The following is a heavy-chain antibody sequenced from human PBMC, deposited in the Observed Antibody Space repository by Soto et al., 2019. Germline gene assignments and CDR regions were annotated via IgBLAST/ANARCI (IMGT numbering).Heavy chain of an antibody. V-gene: IGHV1-3*05. CDR3: ARVGGWFFHDY. Sequence: QVQLVQSGAEEKKPGASVQVSCKASGYTFTSYAMHWVRQAPGQRLEWMGWINAGNGNTKYSQNFQGRVTITMDTSAITAYMELSSLRSEDTAVYYCARVGGWFFHDYWGQGNLVTVSS. J-gene: IGHJ4*02. CDR2: INAGNGNT. CDR1: GYTFTSYA. D-gene: IGHD2-15*01.